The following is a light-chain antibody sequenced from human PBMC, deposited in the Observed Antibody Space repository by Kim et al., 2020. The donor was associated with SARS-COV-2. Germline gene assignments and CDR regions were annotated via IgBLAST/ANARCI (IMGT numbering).Light chain of an antibody. V-gene: IGKV3-20*01. CDR3: QQYAHSPLT. Sequence: EIVLTQSPGTLSLSPGERATLSCRASQSVSRSYLAWYQQKPGQAPRLLIHGASNRATGIPDRFSGSESGTDFTLTISGLDPEDFAEYYCQQYAHSPLTFGQGTKVDIK. CDR1: QSVSRSY. J-gene: IGKJ1*01. CDR2: GAS.